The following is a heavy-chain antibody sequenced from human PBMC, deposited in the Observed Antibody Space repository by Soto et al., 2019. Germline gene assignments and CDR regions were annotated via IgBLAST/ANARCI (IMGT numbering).Heavy chain of an antibody. CDR1: GASIRSDGHY. CDR3: ARRVNYFDSGSHYPPPGNGLDV. Sequence: QVQLQESGPGLVKPSQTLSLTCTVSGASIRSDGHYWSWIRQHPGKGLEWIGFIYHSGTTYYNPSLKSRLTMSVDTFKSQFSLKLRSVTAADTAVYYCARRVNYFDSGSHYPPPGNGLDVWGQGTTVTVSS. J-gene: IGHJ6*02. CDR2: IYHSGTT. V-gene: IGHV4-31*03. D-gene: IGHD3-10*01.